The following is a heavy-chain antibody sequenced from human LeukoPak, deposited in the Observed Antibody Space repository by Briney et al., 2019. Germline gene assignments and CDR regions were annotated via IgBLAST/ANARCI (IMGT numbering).Heavy chain of an antibody. V-gene: IGHV4-59*01. D-gene: IGHD1-20*01. CDR1: GGSISSYY. J-gene: IGHJ6*02. CDR3: ARALRARITGTTASVYGMDV. CDR2: IYSSGST. Sequence: SETLSLTCTVPGGSISSYYWSWIRQPPGKGLEWIGYIYSSGSTNYNPSLRSRVTISVDTSKNQFSLKLSSVTAADTAVYYCARALRARITGTTASVYGMDVWGQGTTVTVSS.